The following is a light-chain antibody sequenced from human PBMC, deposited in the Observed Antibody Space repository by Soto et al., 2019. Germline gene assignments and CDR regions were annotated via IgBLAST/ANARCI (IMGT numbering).Light chain of an antibody. CDR1: QTISSY. CDR2: AAS. V-gene: IGKV1-39*01. Sequence: DIRMSKSAFALSVYVGDRVTITCRASQTISSYLNWYQQKPGKAPKLLIYAASSLLSGVPSRFSGSGSGTDFTLTISSLQPEDFTPYYCQQSDSTPNTFGEGTKVDIK. J-gene: IGKJ4*01. CDR3: QQSDSTPNT.